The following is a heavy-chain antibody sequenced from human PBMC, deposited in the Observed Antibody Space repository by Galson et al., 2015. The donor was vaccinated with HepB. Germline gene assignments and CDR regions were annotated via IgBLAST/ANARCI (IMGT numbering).Heavy chain of an antibody. D-gene: IGHD5-24*01. CDR1: GYTFTSYA. Sequence: SVKVSCKASGYTFTSYAMHWVRQAPGQRLEWMGWINAGNGNTKYSQKFQGRVTITRDTSASTAYMELSSLRSEDTAVYYCARDPRWLQLPDYWGQGTLVTVSS. CDR2: INAGNGNT. CDR3: ARDPRWLQLPDY. V-gene: IGHV1-3*01. J-gene: IGHJ4*02.